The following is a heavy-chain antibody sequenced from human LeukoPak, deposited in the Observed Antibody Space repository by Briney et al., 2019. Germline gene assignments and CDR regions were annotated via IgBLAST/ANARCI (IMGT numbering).Heavy chain of an antibody. Sequence: AGGSLRLSCAASGFTFSSYSMNWVRQAPGKGLEWVSYISSSSSTIYYADSVKGRFTISRDNAKNSLYLQMNSLRAEDTAVYYCARGGSGWYYYYGMDVWGQGTTVTVSS. V-gene: IGHV3-48*04. CDR2: ISSSSSTI. CDR3: ARGGSGWYYYYGMDV. J-gene: IGHJ6*02. D-gene: IGHD6-19*01. CDR1: GFTFSSYS.